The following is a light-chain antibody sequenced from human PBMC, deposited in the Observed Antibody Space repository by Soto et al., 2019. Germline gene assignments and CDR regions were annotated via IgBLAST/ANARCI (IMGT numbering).Light chain of an antibody. V-gene: IGKV1-5*03. J-gene: IGKJ1*01. CDR1: QTISSW. Sequence: DIQMTQSPSTLSGSVGDRVTITCRASQTISSWLAWYQQKPGKAPKLLIYKASTLKSGVPSRFSGSGSGTEFTLTISSLQPEDFAVYYCQQYNNWPLTFGQGTKVEIK. CDR3: QQYNNWPLT. CDR2: KAS.